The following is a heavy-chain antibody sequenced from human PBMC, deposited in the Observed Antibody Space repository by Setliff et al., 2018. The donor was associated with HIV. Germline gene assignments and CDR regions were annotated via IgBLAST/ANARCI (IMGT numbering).Heavy chain of an antibody. CDR1: GFNVEKSG. Sequence: GGSLRLSCEAYGFNVEKSGMHWIRQAPGKGLEWVAVMYYDGVTTYYADSVKGRFTISRDGSKNMIFLQMNSLRVDDTAVYYCARGRVLEWLLNHWGQGTRVTVSS. V-gene: IGHV3-30*12. CDR3: ARGRVLEWLLNH. CDR2: MYYDGVTT. J-gene: IGHJ4*02. D-gene: IGHD3-3*01.